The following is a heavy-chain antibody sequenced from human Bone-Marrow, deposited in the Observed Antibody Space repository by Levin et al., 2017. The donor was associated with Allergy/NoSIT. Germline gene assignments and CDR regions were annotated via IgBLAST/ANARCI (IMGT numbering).Heavy chain of an antibody. V-gene: IGHV3-7*02. J-gene: IGHJ4*01. D-gene: IGHD5-12*01. CDR2: INQDGSET. CDR1: GFTFSKYY. Sequence: RSGGSLRLSCTGSGFTFSKYYMTWVRQAPGKGLEWVANINQDGSETYYLDSVKGRFTISRDNAKNSFYLQMNSLRVEDTAVYYCATPWIGDHWGRGTLVTVSS. CDR3: ATPWIGDH.